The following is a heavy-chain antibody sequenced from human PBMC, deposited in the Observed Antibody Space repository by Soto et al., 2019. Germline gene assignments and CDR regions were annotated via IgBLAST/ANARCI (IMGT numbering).Heavy chain of an antibody. CDR2: IIPIRGIA. V-gene: IGHV1-69*08. Sequence: QVQLVQSGAEVKKPGSSVKVSCKASGGTFSSYTISWVRQAPGQGLEWMGRIIPIRGIANSAQKFQGRVTITADKSTSTADMELSSLSSEDTAVYYCARDGTVVATGGGFDYWGQGTLVTVSS. CDR3: ARDGTVVATGGGFDY. CDR1: GGTFSSYT. D-gene: IGHD5-12*01. J-gene: IGHJ4*02.